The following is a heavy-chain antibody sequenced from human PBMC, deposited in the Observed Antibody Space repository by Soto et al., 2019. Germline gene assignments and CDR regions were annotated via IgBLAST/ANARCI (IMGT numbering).Heavy chain of an antibody. CDR3: ARDLDDFWSGYYRVEALDI. V-gene: IGHV1-18*01. CDR1: GYTFTSYG. D-gene: IGHD3-3*01. Sequence: ASLKVSCKASGYTFTSYGISWVRQAPGQGLEWMGWISAYNGNTNYAQKLQGRVTMTTDTSTSTAYMELRSLRSDDTAVYYCARDLDDFWSGYYRVEALDIWGQGTMVTVSS. CDR2: ISAYNGNT. J-gene: IGHJ3*02.